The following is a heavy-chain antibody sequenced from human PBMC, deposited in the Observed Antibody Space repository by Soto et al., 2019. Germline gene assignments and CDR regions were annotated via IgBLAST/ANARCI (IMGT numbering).Heavy chain of an antibody. CDR2: IYSGGST. Sequence: GGSLRLSCAASGFTVSSNYMSWVRQAPGKGLEWVSVIYSGGSTYYADAVKGRFTISRDNSKDTLYLQRNSRRAEDTAVYYCARGPNYYDSSGYPRGVYYFDYWGQGTLVTVSS. J-gene: IGHJ4*02. D-gene: IGHD3-22*01. CDR3: ARGPNYYDSSGYPRGVYYFDY. V-gene: IGHV3-53*01. CDR1: GFTVSSNY.